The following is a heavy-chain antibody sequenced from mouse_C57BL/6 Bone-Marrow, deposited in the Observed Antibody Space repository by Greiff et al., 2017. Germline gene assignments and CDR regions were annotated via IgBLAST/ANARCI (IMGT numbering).Heavy chain of an antibody. D-gene: IGHD2-10*01. Sequence: VQLQQSGAELVRPGASVKLSCTASGFNIKDDYMHWVKQRPEQGLEWIGWIDPENGDTEYAPKFQGKATITADTSSNTAYLQLSSLTSEDTAVYYCTPYYGFDYWGQGTTLTVSS. CDR3: TPYYGFDY. CDR2: IDPENGDT. V-gene: IGHV14-4*01. CDR1: GFNIKDDY. J-gene: IGHJ2*01.